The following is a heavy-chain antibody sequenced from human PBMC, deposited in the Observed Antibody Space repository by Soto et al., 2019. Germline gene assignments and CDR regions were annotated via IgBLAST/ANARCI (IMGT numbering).Heavy chain of an antibody. Sequence: GGSLRLSCPASGFTFSSYAMYWVRQAQGKGLGWVADISYDGSNKYYADPMKGRFTTSRDNSKNTLYLQMNSLRAEDTAVYYCASLSYYGSGSYYNVPDAFDIWGQGTMVTVSS. CDR3: ASLSYYGSGSYYNVPDAFDI. J-gene: IGHJ3*02. V-gene: IGHV3-30-3*01. CDR2: ISYDGSNK. CDR1: GFTFSSYA. D-gene: IGHD3-10*01.